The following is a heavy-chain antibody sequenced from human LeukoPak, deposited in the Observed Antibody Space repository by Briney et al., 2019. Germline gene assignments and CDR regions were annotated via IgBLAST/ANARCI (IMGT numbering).Heavy chain of an antibody. Sequence: GGSLRLSCAASGFTFSSYAMHWVRQAPGKGREGVAVISYDGSNKYYADSVKGRFTISRDNSKNTLYLQMNSLRAEDTAVYYCARDGLPCYGVGCAFVIWGQGTMVTVAS. V-gene: IGHV3-30-3*01. J-gene: IGHJ3*02. D-gene: IGHD4-17*01. CDR3: ARDGLPCYGVGCAFVI. CDR1: GFTFSSYA. CDR2: ISYDGSNK.